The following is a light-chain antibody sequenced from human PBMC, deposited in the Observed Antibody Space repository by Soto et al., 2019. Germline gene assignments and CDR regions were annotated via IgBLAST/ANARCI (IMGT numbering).Light chain of an antibody. CDR2: AAS. V-gene: IGKV1-39*01. J-gene: IGKJ4*01. Sequence: DMQMTQSPSSLSASVGDRVTITCRASQSISSYLNWYQQKPGKAPKLLIYAASSLQSGVPSRFSGSGSGTDFTLTISSLQPEDFATYYCQQSHSTPRLTFGGGTKVEIK. CDR1: QSISSY. CDR3: QQSHSTPRLT.